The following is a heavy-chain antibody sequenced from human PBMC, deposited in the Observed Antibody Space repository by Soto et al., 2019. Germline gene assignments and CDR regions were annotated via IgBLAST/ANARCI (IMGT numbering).Heavy chain of an antibody. CDR2: IYWDDDK. Sequence: QITLKESGPTLVKPTQTLTLTCTFSGFSLSTSGVGVGWIRQPPGKALEWLALIYWDDDKRYSPSLRSRITISKDTSKNQVVLTMTNMDPVDTATYHCIHSRCGGDCLQSYASHYYYGMDVWGQGTTVTVSS. CDR3: IHSRCGGDCLQSYASHYYYGMDV. CDR1: GFSLSTSGVG. V-gene: IGHV2-5*02. D-gene: IGHD2-21*02. J-gene: IGHJ6*02.